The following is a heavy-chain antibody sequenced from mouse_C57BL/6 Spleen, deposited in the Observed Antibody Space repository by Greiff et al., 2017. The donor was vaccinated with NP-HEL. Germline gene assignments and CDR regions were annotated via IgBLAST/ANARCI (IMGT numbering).Heavy chain of an antibody. CDR1: GYTFTSYW. CDR2: INPSSGYT. V-gene: IGHV1-7*01. D-gene: IGHD2-2*01. Sequence: VQLQQSGAELAKPGASVKLSCKASGYTFTSYWMHWVKQRPGQGLEWIGYINPSSGYTKYNQKFKDKATLTADISSSTAYMQLSSLTYEDSAFYYCARDSRYYGYDGFAYWGQGTLVTVSA. J-gene: IGHJ3*01. CDR3: ARDSRYYGYDGFAY.